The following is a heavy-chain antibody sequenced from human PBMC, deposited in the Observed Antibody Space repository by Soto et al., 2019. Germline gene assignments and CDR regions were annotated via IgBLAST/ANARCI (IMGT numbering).Heavy chain of an antibody. J-gene: IGHJ4*02. Sequence: GGSLRLSCAASGFIVSSSYMSWVRQAPGKGLEWVSIVYIDGSTYYADSVKGRFTISRDNSKNTLYLQILSLRAEDTAVYYCARDSYTRYWGQGTLVTVS. D-gene: IGHD4-4*01. CDR2: VYIDGST. CDR3: ARDSYTRY. CDR1: GFIVSSSY. V-gene: IGHV3-66*01.